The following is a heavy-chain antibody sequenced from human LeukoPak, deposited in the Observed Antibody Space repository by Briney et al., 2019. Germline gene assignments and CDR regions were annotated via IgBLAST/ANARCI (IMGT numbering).Heavy chain of an antibody. CDR1: RGSIHGYY. CDR2: VYYSGST. J-gene: IGHJ3*02. Sequence: SSETLSLTCTVFRGSIHGYYWNWIRQPPGKGLEWIGYVYYSGSTSYSPSLESRVTISVDTSKNQFSLKLSSVTAADTAMYYCARDAGGSVTDPFNIWGQGTMVTVSS. V-gene: IGHV4-59*01. CDR3: ARDAGGSVTDPFNI.